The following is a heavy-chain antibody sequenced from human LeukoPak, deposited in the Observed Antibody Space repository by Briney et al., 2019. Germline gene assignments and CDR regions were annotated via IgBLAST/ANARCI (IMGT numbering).Heavy chain of an antibody. Sequence: GGSLRLSCAASGFTFSTYAIHWVRQAPGKGLEWVAVISDDGSTKYYADSVKGRFTISRDNSKNMLYLQMSSLRAEDSAVYYCVRDLIAVTGTGFWFDPRGQGTLVTVSS. D-gene: IGHD6-19*01. CDR2: ISDDGSTK. V-gene: IGHV3-30-3*01. J-gene: IGHJ5*02. CDR1: GFTFSTYA. CDR3: VRDLIAVTGTGFWFDP.